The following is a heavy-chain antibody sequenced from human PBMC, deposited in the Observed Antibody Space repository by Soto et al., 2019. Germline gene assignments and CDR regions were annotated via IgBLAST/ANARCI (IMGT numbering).Heavy chain of an antibody. V-gene: IGHV1-18*03. J-gene: IGHJ4*02. CDR2: ISAYNGNT. CDR1: GYTFTNFG. CDR3: ARGGTPIAY. Sequence: QVQLVQSGAEVKKPGASVKVSCKASGYTFTNFGISWVRQAPGQGLEWMGWISAYNGNTNYAQNFQGRVTMTTDTSTSTGYMELRSLRSDDMAVYSCARGGTPIAYGGQGALVTVSS. D-gene: IGHD3-16*01.